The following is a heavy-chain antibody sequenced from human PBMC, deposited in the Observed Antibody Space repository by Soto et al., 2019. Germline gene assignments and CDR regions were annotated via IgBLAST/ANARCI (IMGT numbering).Heavy chain of an antibody. J-gene: IGHJ1*01. CDR2: ISSSGTYI. CDR3: ATAIGSYSIEFFQD. CDR1: GFIVSGYY. D-gene: IGHD1-26*01. Sequence: WGSLVVSCAACGFIVSGYYMSWIRQAPGKGLEWIAYISSSGTYINYADSVNGRFTISRDNAENTVYLQMNSLRIDDTAVYFCATAIGSYSIEFFQDWGQGTMFTGSS. V-gene: IGHV3-11*06.